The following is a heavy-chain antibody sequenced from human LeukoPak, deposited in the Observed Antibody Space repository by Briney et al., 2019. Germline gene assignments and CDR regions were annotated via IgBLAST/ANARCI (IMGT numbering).Heavy chain of an antibody. V-gene: IGHV3-7*01. Sequence: GGSLRLSCAASGFTFSSYWMSWVRQAPGKGLEWVANIKQDGSEKYYVDSVKGRFTISRDNAKNSLYLQMNSLRAEDAAVYYCARVTRAMVRGVIGYYYYMDVWGKGTTVTISS. CDR3: ARVTRAMVRGVIGYYYYMDV. CDR2: IKQDGSEK. J-gene: IGHJ6*03. D-gene: IGHD3-10*01. CDR1: GFTFSSYW.